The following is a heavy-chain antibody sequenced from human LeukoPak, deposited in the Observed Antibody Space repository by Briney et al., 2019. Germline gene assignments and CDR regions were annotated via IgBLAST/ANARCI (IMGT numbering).Heavy chain of an antibody. CDR3: ARDRHKYNYDSGGYPPY. CDR2: ISYDGSNK. J-gene: IGHJ4*02. CDR1: GFIFSSYA. Sequence: GRSLRLSCAASGFIFSSYAMHWVRRAPGKGLEWVALISYDGSNKYYADSVKGRFTISRDNSKNTLYLQMNTLRAEDTAVYYCARDRHKYNYDSGGYPPYWGQGTLVTVSS. D-gene: IGHD3-22*01. V-gene: IGHV3-30*04.